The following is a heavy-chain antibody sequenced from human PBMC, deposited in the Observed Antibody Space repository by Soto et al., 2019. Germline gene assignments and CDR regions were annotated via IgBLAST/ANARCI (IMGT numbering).Heavy chain of an antibody. V-gene: IGHV3-33*01. CDR2: IWYDGSNK. CDR1: GFTFSSYC. CDR3: ARDKDYDSSGLAPT. J-gene: IGHJ5*02. Sequence: GGSLRLSCAASGFTFSSYCMHWVRQAPGKGLEWVAVIWYDGSNKYYADSVKGRFTISRDNSKNTLYLQMNSLRAEDTAVYYCARDKDYDSSGLAPTWGQGTLVTVSS. D-gene: IGHD3-22*01.